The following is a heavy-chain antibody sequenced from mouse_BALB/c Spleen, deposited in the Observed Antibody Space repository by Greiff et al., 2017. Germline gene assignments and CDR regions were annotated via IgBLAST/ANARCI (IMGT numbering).Heavy chain of an antibody. CDR2: IHPGSGGT. V-gene: IGHV1-54*01. CDR3: TGRPSNYFDY. J-gene: IGHJ2*01. CDR1: GYAFTNYL. Sequence: QVQLQQSGAELVRPGTSVKVSCTASGYAFTNYLIEWVKQRPGQGLEWIGVIHPGSGGTAYNQKFKGKATLTADKSSSTAYMELSSLTSEDSAVYYCTGRPSNYFDYWGQGTTLTVSS.